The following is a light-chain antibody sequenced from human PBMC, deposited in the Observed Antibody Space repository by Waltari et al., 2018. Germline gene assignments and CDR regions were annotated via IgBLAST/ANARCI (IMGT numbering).Light chain of an antibody. CDR2: EVT. V-gene: IGLV2-23*02. J-gene: IGLJ1*01. CDR3: CSYAGLGIYV. Sequence: QSGLTQPASVSGSPGQSITISCTGTSSDVGNYNLVSWYQQYPGKAPQLMVYEVTKRTSGFSCRFSCSKSGNTASLTIYGLQSEDEADYCCCSYAGLGIYVFGTGTKVTVL. CDR1: SSDVGNYNL.